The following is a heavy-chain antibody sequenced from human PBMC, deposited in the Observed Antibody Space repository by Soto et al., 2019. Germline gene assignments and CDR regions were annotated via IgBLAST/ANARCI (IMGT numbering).Heavy chain of an antibody. D-gene: IGHD7-27*01. CDR1: CGCVTCGRYG. CDR2: IYSSEIT. Sequence: EPLSITWTFSCGCVTCGRYGRSWIRQPPGKELESIGYIYSSEITSYNPSLKSRVTISVETSKNQFYLKMSSVTAADTAVYYCARSGAGIVWGGGQGTLVTGSS. V-gene: IGHV4-61*01. CDR3: ARSGAGIVWG. J-gene: IGHJ4*02.